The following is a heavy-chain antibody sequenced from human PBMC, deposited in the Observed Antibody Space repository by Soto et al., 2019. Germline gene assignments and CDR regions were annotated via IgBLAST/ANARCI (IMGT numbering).Heavy chain of an antibody. CDR1: GFNFSSYS. CDR2: ISSSSSYI. J-gene: IGHJ4*02. CDR3: ARDYYDSSGSDY. V-gene: IGHV3-21*01. D-gene: IGHD3-22*01. Sequence: PGGSLRLSWAACGFNFSSYSVNWVRQAPAKGLEWVSSISSSSSYIYYADSVKGRFTISRDNAKNSLYLQMNSLRAEDTAVYYCARDYYDSSGSDYWGQGTLGTVSS.